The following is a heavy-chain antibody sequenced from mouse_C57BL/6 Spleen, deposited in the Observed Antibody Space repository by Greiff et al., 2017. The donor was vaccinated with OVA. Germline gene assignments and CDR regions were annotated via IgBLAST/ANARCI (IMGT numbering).Heavy chain of an antibody. J-gene: IGHJ4*01. V-gene: IGHV5-6*01. CDR2: ISSGGSYT. CDR1: GFTFSSYG. D-gene: IGHD1-1*01. CDR3: AREGGYYGFYAMDY. Sequence: EVQLVESGGDLVKPGGSLKLSCAASGFTFSSYGMSWVRQTPDKRLEWVATISSGGSYTYYPDSVKGRFTITRDNAKNTLYLQMSSLKSEDTAMYYCAREGGYYGFYAMDYWGQGTSVTVSS.